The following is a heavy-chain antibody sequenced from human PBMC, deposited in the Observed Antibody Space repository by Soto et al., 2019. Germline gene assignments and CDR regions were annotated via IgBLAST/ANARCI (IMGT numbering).Heavy chain of an antibody. D-gene: IGHD2-8*02. Sequence: QLQLQESGPGLVKPSETLSLTCTVSGGSISSSSYYWGWIRQPPGKGLEWIGSIYYSGSTYYNPSLKSRVTISVDTSKNQFSLKLSSVTAADTAVYYCARHPYGGVSYWYFDLWGRGTLVTVSS. CDR3: ARHPYGGVSYWYFDL. CDR2: IYYSGST. V-gene: IGHV4-39*01. J-gene: IGHJ2*01. CDR1: GGSISSSSYY.